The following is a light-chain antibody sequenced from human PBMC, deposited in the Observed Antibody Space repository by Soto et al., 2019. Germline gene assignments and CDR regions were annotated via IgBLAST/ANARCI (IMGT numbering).Light chain of an antibody. V-gene: IGLV4-69*01. CDR1: SGHSTYA. J-gene: IGLJ2*01. CDR3: QTCDTGSVL. CDR2: VNSDGSH. Sequence: QLVLTQSPSASASLGASVNLTCTLNSGHSTYAIELHQQQPHKGPRYLMNVNSDGSHTKGGGIPDRFSGSSAAAERHLTISSLQSDEAADYYCQTCDTGSVLFGEGTKLTVL.